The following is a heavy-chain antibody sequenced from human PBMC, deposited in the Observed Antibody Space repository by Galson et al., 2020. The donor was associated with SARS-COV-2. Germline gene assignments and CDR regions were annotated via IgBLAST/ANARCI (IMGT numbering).Heavy chain of an antibody. CDR3: ARVSDSSGYQNVGSEPNSHYYYYGMDV. D-gene: IGHD3-22*01. J-gene: IGHJ6*02. CDR1: GFTFSSYS. CDR2: ISSSSSYI. V-gene: IGHV3-21*01. Sequence: GGSLRLSCAASGFTFSSYSMNWVRQAPGKGLEWVSSISSSSSYIYYADSVKGRFTISRDNAKNSLYLQMNSLRAEDTAVYYCARVSDSSGYQNVGSEPNSHYYYYGMDVWGQGTTVTVSS.